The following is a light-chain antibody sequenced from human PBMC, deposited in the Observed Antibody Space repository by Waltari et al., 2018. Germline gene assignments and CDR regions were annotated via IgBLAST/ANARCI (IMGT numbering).Light chain of an antibody. Sequence: DIQMTQSPSSLSASLGYRVTITCRASQSIGSSLNWYQHKPVKTPKFLSYAASSLQSGVPSRFSGSGSGTDFTLTISSLQPEDFATYYCQQSDSTPYTFGQGTKLEIK. CDR1: QSIGSS. V-gene: IGKV1-39*01. CDR3: QQSDSTPYT. J-gene: IGKJ2*01. CDR2: AAS.